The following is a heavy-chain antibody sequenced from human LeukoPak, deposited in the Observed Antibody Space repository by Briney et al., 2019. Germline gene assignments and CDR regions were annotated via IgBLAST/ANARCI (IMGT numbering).Heavy chain of an antibody. D-gene: IGHD6-19*01. CDR3: ARAVAEQEAAFDI. Sequence: GXTVXXNYMXWXXXAPGKGLEWVSVIYSGGSTYYADSVKGRFTISRDNSKNTLYLQMNSLRAEDTAVYYCARAVAEQEAAFDIWGQGTMVTVSS. CDR1: GXTVXXNY. CDR2: IYSGGST. J-gene: IGHJ3*02. V-gene: IGHV3-53*01.